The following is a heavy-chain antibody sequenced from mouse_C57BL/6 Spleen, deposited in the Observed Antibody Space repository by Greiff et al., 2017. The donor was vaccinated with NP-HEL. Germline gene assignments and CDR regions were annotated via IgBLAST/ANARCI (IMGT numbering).Heavy chain of an antibody. V-gene: IGHV1-59*01. CDR2: IDPSDSYT. D-gene: IGHD4-1*01. J-gene: IGHJ2*01. Sequence: QVQLQQPGAELVRPGTSVKLSCKASGYTFTSYWMHWVKQRPGQGLEWIGVIDPSDSYTNYNQKFKGKATLTVDTSSSTAYMQLSSLTSEDSAVYYCARGVTGTYYFYYWGKGTTLTVSS. CDR3: ARGVTGTYYFYY. CDR1: GYTFTSYW.